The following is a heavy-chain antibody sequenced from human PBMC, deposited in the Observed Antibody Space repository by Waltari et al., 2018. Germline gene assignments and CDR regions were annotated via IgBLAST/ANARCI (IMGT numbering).Heavy chain of an antibody. D-gene: IGHD6-19*01. J-gene: IGHJ3*02. CDR3: ATFPSRGVAGQKRDAFDI. CDR1: GYTLTELS. Sequence: QVQLVQSGAEVKKPGASVKVSCKVSGYTLTELSMHWVRQAPGKGLEWMGGVDPEDGETIYAQKFQGRVTMTEDTSTDTAYMELSSLRSEDTAVYYCATFPSRGVAGQKRDAFDIWGQGTMVTVSS. V-gene: IGHV1-24*01. CDR2: VDPEDGET.